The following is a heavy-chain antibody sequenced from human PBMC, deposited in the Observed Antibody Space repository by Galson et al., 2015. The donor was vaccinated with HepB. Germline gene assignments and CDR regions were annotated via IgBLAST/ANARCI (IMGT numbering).Heavy chain of an antibody. D-gene: IGHD5-18*01. Sequence: APGQGLEWMGWISAYNGNTNYAQKFQGRVTITADESTSTAYMELSSLRSEDTAVYYCAREDTAGPSYAFDIWGQGTMVTVSS. CDR3: AREDTAGPSYAFDI. J-gene: IGHJ3*02. V-gene: IGHV1-18*01. CDR2: ISAYNGNT.